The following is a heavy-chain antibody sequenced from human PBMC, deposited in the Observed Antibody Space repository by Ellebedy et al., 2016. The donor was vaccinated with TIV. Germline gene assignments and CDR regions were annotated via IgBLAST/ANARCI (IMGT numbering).Heavy chain of an antibody. CDR2: ISGRGIHT. CDR1: GFTFKTYS. D-gene: IGHD2-21*01. CDR3: AKARGSSVIDYNYFGMDV. J-gene: IGHJ6*02. Sequence: GGSLRLXCEASGFTFKTYSMAWVRQAPGKGLEWVSIISGRGIHTFYEDSVKGRFTISRDNSKNILYLQMNSLRAEDTAVYYCAKARGSSVIDYNYFGMDVWGQGTTVTVSS. V-gene: IGHV3-23*01.